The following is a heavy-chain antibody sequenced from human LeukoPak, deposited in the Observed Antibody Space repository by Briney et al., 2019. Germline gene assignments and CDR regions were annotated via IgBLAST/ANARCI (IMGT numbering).Heavy chain of an antibody. Sequence: PGGSLRLSCAASGFTFSSYAMSWVRQAPGKGLEWVSAISGSGGSTYYADSVKGRFTISRDNSKNTLYQQMNSLRAEDTAVYYCAKGGRYYDNSDYYRIDYWGQGTLVTVSS. J-gene: IGHJ4*02. CDR3: AKGGRYYDNSDYYRIDY. CDR1: GFTFSSYA. V-gene: IGHV3-23*01. CDR2: ISGSGGST. D-gene: IGHD3-22*01.